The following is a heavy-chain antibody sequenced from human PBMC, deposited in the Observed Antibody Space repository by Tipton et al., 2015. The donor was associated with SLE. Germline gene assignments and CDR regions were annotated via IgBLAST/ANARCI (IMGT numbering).Heavy chain of an antibody. Sequence: QSGPEVKKPGASVKVSCKASGYTFTGYYMHWVRQAPGQGLEWLGRINPNSGGTNYAQKFQGRVTMTRDTSISTAYMELSRLRSDDTAVYYCAREEYSGSRGAFDIWGQGTMVTVSS. CDR3: AREEYSGSRGAFDI. CDR2: INPNSGGT. V-gene: IGHV1-2*06. D-gene: IGHD1-26*01. CDR1: GYTFTGYY. J-gene: IGHJ3*02.